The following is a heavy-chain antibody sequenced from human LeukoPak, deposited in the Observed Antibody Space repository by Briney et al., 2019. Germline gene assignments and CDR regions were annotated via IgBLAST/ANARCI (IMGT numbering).Heavy chain of an antibody. CDR2: ISSSSSTI. J-gene: IGHJ3*02. CDR1: GFTFSSYS. Sequence: QPGGSLRFSCAASGFTFSSYSMNWVRQAPGKGLEWVSYISSSSSTIYYADSVKGRFTISRDNAKNSLYLQMNSLRAEDTAVYYCARPTLRTPRRRAPGSRENAFDIWGQGTMVTVSS. V-gene: IGHV3-48*04. D-gene: IGHD6-13*01. CDR3: ARPTLRTPRRRAPGSRENAFDI.